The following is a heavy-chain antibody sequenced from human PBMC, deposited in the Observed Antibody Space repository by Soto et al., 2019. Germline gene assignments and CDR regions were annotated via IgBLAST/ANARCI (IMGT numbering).Heavy chain of an antibody. CDR3: ARRADSSGWSYFYYYYGMDV. CDR1: GGSVSSGSYY. Sequence: SETLSLTCTVSGGSVSSGSYYWSWIRQPPGKGLEWIGYIYYSGSTNYNPSLKSRVTISVDTSKNQFSLKLSSVTAADTAVYYCARRADSSGWSYFYYYYGMDVWGQGTTVTSP. CDR2: IYYSGST. D-gene: IGHD6-19*01. V-gene: IGHV4-61*01. J-gene: IGHJ6*02.